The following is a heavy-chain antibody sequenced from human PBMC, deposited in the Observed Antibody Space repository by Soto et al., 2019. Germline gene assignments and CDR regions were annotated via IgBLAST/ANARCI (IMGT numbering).Heavy chain of an antibody. V-gene: IGHV1-69*08. CDR3: ARDSPFGSTFSGYNAIDY. CDR2: IIPLLNIA. D-gene: IGHD5-12*01. Sequence: QVQLVQSGAEVKKPGSSVKVSCKASGGPFSNDIITWVRQAPGQGLEWMGRIIPLLNIANYAQKFQGRVTITADRSTGTAYMELNSLRSEDTAVYYCARDSPFGSTFSGYNAIDYWGQGTLVTFAS. CDR1: GGPFSNDI. J-gene: IGHJ4*02.